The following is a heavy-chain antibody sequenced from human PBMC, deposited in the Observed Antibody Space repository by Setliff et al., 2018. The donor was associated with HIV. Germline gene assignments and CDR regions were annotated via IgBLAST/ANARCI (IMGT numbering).Heavy chain of an antibody. D-gene: IGHD6-19*01. V-gene: IGHV3-33*01. CDR1: GFTFKTDA. J-gene: IGHJ4*02. Sequence: AGGSLRLSCAASGFTFKTDAMHWVRQAPGKGLEWVAFIWYDGSNKEYGDSVKGRFTISRDNSKNMVYLEMNNLRGEDSAVYYRARDPAMSGWALADWGQGTQVTVSS. CDR2: IWYDGSNK. CDR3: ARDPAMSGWALAD.